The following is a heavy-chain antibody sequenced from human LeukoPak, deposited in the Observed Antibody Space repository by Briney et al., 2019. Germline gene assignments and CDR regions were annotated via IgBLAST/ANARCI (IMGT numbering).Heavy chain of an antibody. D-gene: IGHD4-23*01. Sequence: SKTLSLTCTVSGGSISSSSYYWGWIRQPPGKGLEWIGSIYYSGSTYYNPSLKSRVTISVDTSKNQFSLKLSSVTAADTAVYYCARVARSTVVTPIDYWGQGTLVTVSS. J-gene: IGHJ4*02. CDR2: IYYSGST. CDR1: GGSISSSSYY. V-gene: IGHV4-39*07. CDR3: ARVARSTVVTPIDY.